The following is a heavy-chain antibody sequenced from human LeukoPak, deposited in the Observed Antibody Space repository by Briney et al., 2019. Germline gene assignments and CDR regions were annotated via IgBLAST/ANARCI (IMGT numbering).Heavy chain of an antibody. CDR3: ASAPADGSGYYNFDQ. CDR1: GFTFSSYW. V-gene: IGHV3-7*01. D-gene: IGHD3-22*01. CDR2: IREDGSEK. J-gene: IGHJ4*02. Sequence: GGSLRLSCSASGFTFSSYWMSWVRQAPGKGLEWVANIREDGSEKYYVDSVKGRFTISRDNAKNSLYLQMNSLRAEDTAVYYCASAPADGSGYYNFDQWGQGTLVTVSS.